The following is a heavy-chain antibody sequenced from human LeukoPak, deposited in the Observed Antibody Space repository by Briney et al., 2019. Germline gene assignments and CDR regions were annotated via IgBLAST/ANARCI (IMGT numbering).Heavy chain of an antibody. CDR3: ARVSLVATTHGDDYYYYMDV. D-gene: IGHD5-12*01. J-gene: IGHJ6*03. CDR1: GGSISSSNW. Sequence: ETSETLSLTCAVSGGSISSSNWWSWVRQPPGTGLEWIGEIDHSGSTNYNPSLKSRVTISVDRANNQFSLKLSSVTAADTAVYYCARVSLVATTHGDDYYYYMDVWGKRTTVTVSS. V-gene: IGHV4-4*02. CDR2: IDHSGST.